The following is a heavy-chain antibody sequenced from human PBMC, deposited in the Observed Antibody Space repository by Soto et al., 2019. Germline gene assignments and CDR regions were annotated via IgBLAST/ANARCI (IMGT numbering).Heavy chain of an antibody. Sequence: SETLSLTCAVAGGSINTDYYWSWIRQPPGKGLEWIGHIYYTGGTFYSPSLKSRLALSVDTSKNQFSLRLSSVTAADTAVYYCARYTASKAHTSHSYYPHFDTGGQGXRVTVYS. CDR3: ARYTASKAHTSHSYYPHFDT. D-gene: IGHD3-22*01. CDR2: IYYTGGT. CDR1: GGSINTDYY. V-gene: IGHV4-30-4*01. J-gene: IGHJ5*02.